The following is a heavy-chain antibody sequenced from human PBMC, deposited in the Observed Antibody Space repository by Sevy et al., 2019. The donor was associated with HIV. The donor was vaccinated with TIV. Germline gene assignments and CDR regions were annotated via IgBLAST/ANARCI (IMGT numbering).Heavy chain of an antibody. D-gene: IGHD1-26*01. Sequence: SETLSLTCTVSGGSISSLNYYWSWIRQHPGKGLEWIGYISYSGRTSYNPSLKSRLTRSLDTSKNQFSLRLSSVTAADTALFYCARANAYLTSDAFDLWGQGTMVTVSS. CDR2: ISYSGRT. J-gene: IGHJ3*01. CDR1: GGSISSLNYY. V-gene: IGHV4-31*03. CDR3: ARANAYLTSDAFDL.